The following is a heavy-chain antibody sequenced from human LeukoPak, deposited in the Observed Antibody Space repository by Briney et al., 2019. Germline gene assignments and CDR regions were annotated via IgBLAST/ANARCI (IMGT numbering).Heavy chain of an antibody. CDR2: INPNSGGT. D-gene: IGHD3-22*01. Sequence: ASVKASCKASGYTFTGYYMHWVRQAPGQGLEWMGWINPNSGGTNYAQKFQGRVTMTRDTSISTAYMELSRLRSDDTAVYYCAREGYYDSSGYQYWGQGTLVTVSS. CDR3: AREGYYDSSGYQY. CDR1: GYTFTGYY. J-gene: IGHJ4*02. V-gene: IGHV1-2*02.